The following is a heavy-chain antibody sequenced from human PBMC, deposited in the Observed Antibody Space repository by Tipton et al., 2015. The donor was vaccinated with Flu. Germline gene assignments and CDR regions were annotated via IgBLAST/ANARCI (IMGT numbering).Heavy chain of an antibody. CDR1: GGSFSGYY. Sequence: TLSLTCAVYGGSFSGYYWSWIRQPPGKGLEWIGEINHSGSTNYNPSLKSRVTISVDTSKNQFSLKLSSVTAADTAVYYCARGRVGIQLWVRGYYFGYWGQGTLVTVSS. J-gene: IGHJ4*02. CDR3: ARGRVGIQLWVRGYYFGY. V-gene: IGHV4-34*01. D-gene: IGHD5-18*01. CDR2: INHSGST.